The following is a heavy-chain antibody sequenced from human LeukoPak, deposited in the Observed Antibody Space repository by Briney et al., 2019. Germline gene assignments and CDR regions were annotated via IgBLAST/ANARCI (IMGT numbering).Heavy chain of an antibody. D-gene: IGHD1-26*01. J-gene: IGHJ4*02. CDR3: AKPRSLNIVGGAVDY. Sequence: VGSLRLSCEASGFTFSSYGMHWVRQAPGKGLEWVAFIRYDGSNKYYADSVKGRFTFSRDNSKNTLYLQMNSLRAEDTAVYYCAKPRSLNIVGGAVDYWGQGTLVTVSS. V-gene: IGHV3-30*02. CDR1: GFTFSSYG. CDR2: IRYDGSNK.